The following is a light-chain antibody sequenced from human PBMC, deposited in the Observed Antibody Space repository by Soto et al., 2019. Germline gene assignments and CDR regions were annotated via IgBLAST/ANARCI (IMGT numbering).Light chain of an antibody. J-gene: IGKJ4*01. CDR3: AQGLAVPFT. V-gene: IGKV2-28*01. CDR1: QSLLHSNGYDY. CDR2: LGS. Sequence: DVVMTQSPLSLPVTPGEPASISCRSSQSLLHSNGYDYLDWYLQKPGQSPQLLISLGSERASGVPDRFSGSGSGTDFTLTISRVEAGDVGVYFCAQGLAVPFTFGGGTKVDIK.